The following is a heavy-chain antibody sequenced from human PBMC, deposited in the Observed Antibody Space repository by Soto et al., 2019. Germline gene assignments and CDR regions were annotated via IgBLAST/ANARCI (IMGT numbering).Heavy chain of an antibody. Sequence: ASGKVSCKASGYTFTRYGISWVRQAPGQGLEWMGWISAYNGNTNYAQKFQGRVTMTTDTPTSTAYMELRSLRSDDTAVYYCARQDGFWSGYWSAWGQGTLVTVSS. CDR2: ISAYNGNT. V-gene: IGHV1-18*01. CDR1: GYTFTRYG. D-gene: IGHD3-3*01. CDR3: ARQDGFWSGYWSA. J-gene: IGHJ5*02.